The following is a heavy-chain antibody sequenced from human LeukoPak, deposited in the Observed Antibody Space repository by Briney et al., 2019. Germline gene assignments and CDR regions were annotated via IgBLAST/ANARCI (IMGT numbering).Heavy chain of an antibody. V-gene: IGHV4-59*01. CDR3: ARDRQPSRYRGLDV. J-gene: IGHJ6*02. CDR2: IYSSGTT. CDR1: GDSISSSY. D-gene: IGHD1-1*01. Sequence: PSETLSPTCTVSGDSISSSYWSWIRQPPGKGLEWIGHIYSSGTTKYNTSLGGRVTISVDTSKNQLYLQLTAVTAADTAVYYCARDRQPSRYRGLDVWGQGITVTVSS.